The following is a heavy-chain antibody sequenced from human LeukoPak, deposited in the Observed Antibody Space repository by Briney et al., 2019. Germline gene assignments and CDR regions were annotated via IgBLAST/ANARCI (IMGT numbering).Heavy chain of an antibody. CDR2: ITWDGGTT. D-gene: IGHD6-13*01. Sequence: GSLRLSCAASGFTFDDYTMHWVRRPPGKGLEWISLITWDGGTTYYADSVRGRFTISRDNSKNSLFLRMNSLRPEDTALYYCARDRTAEAGNDYYMGVWGNGTTVIVSS. V-gene: IGHV3-43*01. CDR3: ARDRTAEAGNDYYMGV. J-gene: IGHJ6*03. CDR1: GFTFDDYT.